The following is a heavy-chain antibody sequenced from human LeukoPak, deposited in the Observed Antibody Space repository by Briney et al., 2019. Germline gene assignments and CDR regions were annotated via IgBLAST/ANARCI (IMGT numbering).Heavy chain of an antibody. CDR3: ARDREVGSFYGYFDY. V-gene: IGHV3-48*03. D-gene: IGHD1-26*01. J-gene: IGHJ4*02. CDR2: ISSSGSTI. Sequence: GGSLRLSCAASGFTFSSYEMNWVRQAPGKGLEWVSYISSSGSTIYYADAVKGRFTISRDDSKTTVYLQMNSLRTEDMAVYYCARDREVGSFYGYFDYWGQGILVTVSS. CDR1: GFTFSSYE.